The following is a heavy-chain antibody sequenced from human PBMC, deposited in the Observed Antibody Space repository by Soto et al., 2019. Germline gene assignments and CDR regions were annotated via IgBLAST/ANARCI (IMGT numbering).Heavy chain of an antibody. Sequence: HPGGSLRLSCAASGFTFSRHAIHWVRLTPGRGLEWVLAISRDGSYIYYTDSVKGRFTVSRDNSKNTVFVQMNRLIPDDTALYFCARTGNGGVADSFDSWGQGTRVTVSS. V-gene: IGHV3-30*04. CDR1: GFTFSRHA. J-gene: IGHJ5*01. D-gene: IGHD3-3*01. CDR2: ISRDGSYI. CDR3: ARTGNGGVADSFDS.